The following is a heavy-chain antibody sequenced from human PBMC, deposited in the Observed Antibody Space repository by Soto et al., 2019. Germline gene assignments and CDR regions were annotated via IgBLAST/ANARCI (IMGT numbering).Heavy chain of an antibody. V-gene: IGHV3-23*01. D-gene: IGHD3-3*01. J-gene: IGHJ4*02. Sequence: EVQLLESGGGLVQPGGSLRLSCAASGFTFSSYVMTWVRQAPGKGLEWVSTISGSGHNTHYVDSVKGRFTISRDNSKNTLYLHMNSLRPEDTALYYCAKRSGDFWTDYLDSWGQGALVTVSS. CDR2: ISGSGHNT. CDR1: GFTFSSYV. CDR3: AKRSGDFWTDYLDS.